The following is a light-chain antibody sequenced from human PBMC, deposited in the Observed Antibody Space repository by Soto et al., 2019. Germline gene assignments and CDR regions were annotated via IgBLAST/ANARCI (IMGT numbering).Light chain of an antibody. Sequence: DIVMTQSPDSLAVSLGERATINCKSSQSVLYSSNNKNYLAWYQQKPGEPPKLLIHWASTRESGVPDRFSGSGSGTDFPLTISSLQAEDVAVYSCQQYYDTPTFGQGTKVEIK. CDR3: QQYYDTPT. V-gene: IGKV4-1*01. CDR2: WAS. CDR1: QSVLYSSNNKNY. J-gene: IGKJ1*01.